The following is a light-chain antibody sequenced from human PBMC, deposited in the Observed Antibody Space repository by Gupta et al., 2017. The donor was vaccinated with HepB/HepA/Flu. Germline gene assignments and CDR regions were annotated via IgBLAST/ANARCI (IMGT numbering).Light chain of an antibody. CDR1: SSDVGSYNL. Sequence: QSALTQPASVSGSPGPPITISCTGTSSDVGSYNLVSWYQQHPGKAPKLMIYEVSKRPSGVSNRFSGSKSGNTASLTISGLQAEDEADYYCCSYAGSSTYWVFGGGTKLTVL. V-gene: IGLV2-23*02. CDR2: EVS. J-gene: IGLJ3*02. CDR3: CSYAGSSTYWV.